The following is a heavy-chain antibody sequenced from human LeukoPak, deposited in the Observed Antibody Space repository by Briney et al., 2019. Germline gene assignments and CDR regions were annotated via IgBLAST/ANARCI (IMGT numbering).Heavy chain of an antibody. V-gene: IGHV4-61*01. CDR3: AAVGPLSSSQKAYYYYMDV. D-gene: IGHD6-6*01. CDR2: IYYSGST. CDR1: GGSISSGSYY. J-gene: IGHJ6*03. Sequence: SQTLSLTCIVSGGSISSGSYYWSWIRQPPGKGLEWIGYIYYSGSTNYNPSLKSRVTISVDTSKNQFSLKLSSVTAADTAVYYCAAVGPLSSSQKAYYYYMDVWGKGTTVTVSS.